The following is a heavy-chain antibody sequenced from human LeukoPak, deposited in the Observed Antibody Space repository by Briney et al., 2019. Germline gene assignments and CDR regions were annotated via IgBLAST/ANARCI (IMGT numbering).Heavy chain of an antibody. J-gene: IGHJ6*03. CDR2: IYYSGST. D-gene: IGHD5-24*01. CDR1: GGSISSYY. Sequence: SETLSLTCTVSGGSISSYYWSWIRQPPGKGLEWIGYIYYSGSTNYNPSLKSRVTISVDTSKNQFSLKLSSVTAADTAVYYCARVVEMATTYYYYYYMDVWGKGTTVTISS. V-gene: IGHV4-59*01. CDR3: ARVVEMATTYYYYYYMDV.